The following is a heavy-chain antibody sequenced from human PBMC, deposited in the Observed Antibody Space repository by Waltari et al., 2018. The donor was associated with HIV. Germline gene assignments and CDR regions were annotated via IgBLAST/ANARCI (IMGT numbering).Heavy chain of an antibody. CDR2: MNPYSGDT. V-gene: IGHV1-8*01. J-gene: IGHJ6*02. CDR3: ARGSEYYDVWSTYYRSSGLDV. D-gene: IGHD3-3*01. Sequence: QVQLVQSGAEVKEPGASVKVSCKDSGYSFPSSDINWVRPAAGHGLEWMGWMNPYSGDTGYAEKFQGRVTMTGNTSINTAYMEVSSLTSQDTAVYFCARGSEYYDVWSTYYRSSGLDVWGQGATVIVSS. CDR1: GYSFPSSD.